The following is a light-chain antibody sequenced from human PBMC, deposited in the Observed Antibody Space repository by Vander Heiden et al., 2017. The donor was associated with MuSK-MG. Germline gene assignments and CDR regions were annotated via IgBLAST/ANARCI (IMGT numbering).Light chain of an antibody. V-gene: IGKV1-39*01. CDR2: AAS. CDR3: QQTYSISQLT. Sequence: DSQLTQSPSSLPASIVDRVTITCLPRQSIDRQLNWYQQKPGKAPRFLISAASSLKSGVPSRFSGSGSGTDVTLTISRRQEDDFGTYYCQQTYSISQLTFGEGTRVDIK. CDR1: QSIDRQ. J-gene: IGKJ5*01.